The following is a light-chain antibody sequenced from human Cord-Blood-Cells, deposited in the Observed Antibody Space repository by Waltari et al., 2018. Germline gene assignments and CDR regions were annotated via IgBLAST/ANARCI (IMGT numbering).Light chain of an antibody. V-gene: IGLV2-14*01. CDR1: SSDVGGYNH. J-gene: IGLJ3*02. CDR3: SSYTSSSTWV. Sequence: QSALTQPASVSGSPGQSITISSTGTSSDVGGYNHVSWYQQHPGKAPRLMIYDVSKRPSGVSNRFSGSKSGNTASLTISGLQAEDEADYYCSSYTSSSTWVFGGGTKLTVL. CDR2: DVS.